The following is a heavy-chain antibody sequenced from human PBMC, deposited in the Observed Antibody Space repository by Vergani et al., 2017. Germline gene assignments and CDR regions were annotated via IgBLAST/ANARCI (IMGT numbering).Heavy chain of an antibody. Sequence: EVQLVESGGGLVQPGGSLRLSCAASGFTFSSYWMHWVRQAPGKGLGWVSRINSDGSSTRYADSVKGRFTISRDNAKSTLYLQMNSLRAEDTAVYYCARGGDYVHYGDGMDVWGQGTTITVSS. V-gene: IGHV3-74*02. CDR3: ARGGDYVHYGDGMDV. CDR1: GFTFSSYW. D-gene: IGHD4-17*01. CDR2: INSDGSST. J-gene: IGHJ6*02.